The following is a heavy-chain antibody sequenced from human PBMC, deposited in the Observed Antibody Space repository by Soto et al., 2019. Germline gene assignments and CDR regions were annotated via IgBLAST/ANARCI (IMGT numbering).Heavy chain of an antibody. CDR2: ISSSSSTV. CDR1: GFSFSTYS. D-gene: IGHD1-26*01. V-gene: IGHV3-48*02. Sequence: EVQLVESGGGLEQPGGSLRLSCAASGFSFSTYSMNWVRQAPGKGLEWVSYISSSSSTVYYADSVKGRFTISRDNAKNALYLTMNSLRYEDTAVYYCTRESTSTLGIVGAIYGDHWGQGTLVTVSS. CDR3: TRESTSTLGIVGAIYGDH. J-gene: IGHJ4*02.